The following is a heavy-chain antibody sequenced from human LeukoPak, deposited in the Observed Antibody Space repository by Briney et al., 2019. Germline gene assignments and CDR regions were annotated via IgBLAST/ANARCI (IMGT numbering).Heavy chain of an antibody. CDR2: IYSGGST. J-gene: IGHJ4*02. Sequence: GGSLRLSCAASGFTVSSNYMSWVRHAPGKGLEWVSVIYSGGSTYYADSVKGRFTVSRDNSKNTLYLQMNSLRVEDTAVYYCAKDRLSSSWFAYYFDYWGQGTLVTVSS. CDR1: GFTVSSNY. V-gene: IGHV3-66*01. D-gene: IGHD6-13*01. CDR3: AKDRLSSSWFAYYFDY.